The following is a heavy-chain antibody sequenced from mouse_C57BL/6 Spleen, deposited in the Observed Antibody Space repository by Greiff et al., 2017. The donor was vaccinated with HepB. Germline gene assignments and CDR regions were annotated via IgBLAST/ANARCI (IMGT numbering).Heavy chain of an antibody. CDR3: AREDGYYHFFDY. CDR1: GYAFSSYW. J-gene: IGHJ2*01. V-gene: IGHV1-80*01. CDR2: IYPGDGDT. Sequence: VQLQQPGAELVKPGASVKISCKASGYAFSSYWMNWVKQRPGKGLEWIGLIYPGDGDTNYNGKFKGKATLTADKSSSTAYMPLSSLTSEDSAVYFGAREDGYYHFFDYWGQGTTLTVSS. D-gene: IGHD2-3*01.